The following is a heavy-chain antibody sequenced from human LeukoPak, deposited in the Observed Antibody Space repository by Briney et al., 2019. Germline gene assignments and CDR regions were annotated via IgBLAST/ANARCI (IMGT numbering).Heavy chain of an antibody. Sequence: GASVKVSCKASGYTFTVYYMHWVRQAPGQGLEWMGRINPNSGGTNYAQKFQGRVTMTRDTSISTAYMELSGLRSDDTAVYYCAREQDGYFQHWGQGTLVTVSS. CDR3: AREQDGYFQH. J-gene: IGHJ1*01. V-gene: IGHV1-2*06. CDR1: GYTFTVYY. CDR2: INPNSGGT. D-gene: IGHD5-24*01.